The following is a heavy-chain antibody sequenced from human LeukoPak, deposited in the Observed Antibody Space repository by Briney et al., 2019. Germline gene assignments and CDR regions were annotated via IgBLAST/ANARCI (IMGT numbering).Heavy chain of an antibody. V-gene: IGHV1-3*01. Sequence: ASVKVSCTASGYTFTSYAMHWVRQAPGQRLEWMGWINAGNGNTKYSQKFQGRVTITRDTSASTAYMELSSLRSEDTAVYYCAREPYYDILTGPDYYYGMDVWGKGTTVTVSS. D-gene: IGHD3-9*01. J-gene: IGHJ6*04. CDR3: AREPYYDILTGPDYYYGMDV. CDR2: INAGNGNT. CDR1: GYTFTSYA.